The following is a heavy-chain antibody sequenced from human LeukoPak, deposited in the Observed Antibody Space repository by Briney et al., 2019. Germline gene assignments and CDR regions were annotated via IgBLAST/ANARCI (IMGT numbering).Heavy chain of an antibody. Sequence: SETLSLSCTVSGASISTSYWYWIRQPPGKGLEWIGYIHYSGDINYNPSLKSRVTISAYTSKNQLSLKLSSVTAADTAVYYCARVGCSGGSCYPDYWGQGTLVTVSS. CDR3: ARVGCSGGSCYPDY. J-gene: IGHJ4*02. CDR1: GASISTSY. CDR2: IHYSGDI. D-gene: IGHD2-15*01. V-gene: IGHV4-59*01.